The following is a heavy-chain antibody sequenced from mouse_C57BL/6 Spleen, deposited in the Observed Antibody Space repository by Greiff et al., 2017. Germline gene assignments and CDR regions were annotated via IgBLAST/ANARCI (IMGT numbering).Heavy chain of an antibody. CDR2: IDPSDSYT. V-gene: IGHV1-59*01. J-gene: IGHJ2*01. CDR3: ARKTTVVGFDY. D-gene: IGHD1-1*01. Sequence: VQLQQPGAELVRPGTSVKLSCKASGYTFTSYWMHWVKQRPGQGLEWIGVIDPSDSYTNYNQKFKGKATLTVDTSSSTAYMQLSSLTSEDSAVYYCARKTTVVGFDYWGQGTTLTVSS. CDR1: GYTFTSYW.